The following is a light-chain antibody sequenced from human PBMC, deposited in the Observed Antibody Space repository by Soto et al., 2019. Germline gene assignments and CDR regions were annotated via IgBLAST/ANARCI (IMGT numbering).Light chain of an antibody. Sequence: DIQMTQSPSSLAASVGDGVSISCRASQEISHRLAWFQQKPGKPPKSLIYDASSLQSGVPSKFSGSGSGTDFTLTISSLQPEDFATYYCQQYHNYPVTFGGGTKVEIK. CDR3: QQYHNYPVT. J-gene: IGKJ4*01. CDR2: DAS. CDR1: QEISHR. V-gene: IGKV1-16*02.